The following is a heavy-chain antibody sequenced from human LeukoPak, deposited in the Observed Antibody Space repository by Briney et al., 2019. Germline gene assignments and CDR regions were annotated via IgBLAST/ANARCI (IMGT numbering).Heavy chain of an antibody. CDR3: ARESGGSRNFAY. CDR2: IRQDGSER. V-gene: IGHV3-7*01. D-gene: IGHD2-15*01. J-gene: IGHJ4*02. Sequence: PGGALRLSCTASGFTFDSHWMTWVRQAPGKGLERVANIRQDGSERYYVDSVKGRFTISRDNAKSSLYLQMNSLRAEDTAVYYCARESGGSRNFAYWGQGPLAPVSA. CDR1: GFTFDSHW.